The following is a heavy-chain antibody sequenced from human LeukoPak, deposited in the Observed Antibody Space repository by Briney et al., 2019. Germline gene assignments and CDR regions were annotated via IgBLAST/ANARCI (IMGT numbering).Heavy chain of an antibody. V-gene: IGHV3-7*03. CDR3: AREVFFQFDN. CDR2: IAANGNDK. CDR1: GFTFRKYW. J-gene: IGHJ4*02. Sequence: GGSLRLSCAASGFTFRKYWMAWVRQAPGRGLEWVATIAANGNDKDYEDALQGRFTISRDNARNSLSLRIDSLRAEDAAQYYCAREVFFQFDNWGQGALVTVSS.